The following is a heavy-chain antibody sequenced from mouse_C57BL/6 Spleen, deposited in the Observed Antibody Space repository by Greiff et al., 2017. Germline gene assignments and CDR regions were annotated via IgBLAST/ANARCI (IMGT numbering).Heavy chain of an antibody. CDR1: GFTFSDYG. CDR2: ISSGSSTI. CDR3: ARPGSNYEDAMDY. Sequence: EVNVVESGGGLVKPGGSLKLSCAASGFTFSDYGMHWVRQAPGKGLEWVAYISSGSSTIYYADTVKGRFTISRDNAKNTLFLQMTSLRSEDTALYYCARPGSNYEDAMDYWGQGTSVTISS. J-gene: IGHJ4*01. V-gene: IGHV5-17*01. D-gene: IGHD2-5*01.